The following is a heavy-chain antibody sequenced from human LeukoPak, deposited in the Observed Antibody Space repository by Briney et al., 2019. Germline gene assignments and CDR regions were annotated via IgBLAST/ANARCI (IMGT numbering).Heavy chain of an antibody. V-gene: IGHV3-30*03. CDR1: GFTFSGHG. Sequence: PGGSLRLSCAASGFTFSGHGMHWVRQAPGKGLEWVAVISYDGSDKYYADSVKGRFTISRDNAKNSVYLQMNSLRDEDTAVYYCARAGSGWYFDYWGQGTLVAVSS. CDR3: ARAGSGWYFDY. J-gene: IGHJ4*02. CDR2: ISYDGSDK. D-gene: IGHD6-19*01.